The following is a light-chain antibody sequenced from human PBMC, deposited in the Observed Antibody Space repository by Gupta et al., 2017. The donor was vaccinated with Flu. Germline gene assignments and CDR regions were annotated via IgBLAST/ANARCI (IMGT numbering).Light chain of an antibody. V-gene: IGLV2-14*01. CDR2: AVS. J-gene: IGLJ2*01. Sequence: QSALTQPASVSGSPGQSITISCTETSSDVGAYTMSLGTNSAQAKPPKLLIYAVSNRPSGVSDRFSGSKSGDTASLTISGLQAEDEADYYCSSYTSGSAIIVVFGGGTKLTGL. CDR1: SSDVGAYT. CDR3: SSYTSGSAIIVV.